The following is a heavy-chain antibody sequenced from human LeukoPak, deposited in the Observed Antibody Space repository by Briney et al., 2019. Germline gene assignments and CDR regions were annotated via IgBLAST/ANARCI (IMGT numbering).Heavy chain of an antibody. CDR3: ARRAGAYSRPYDY. D-gene: IGHD4/OR15-4a*01. Sequence: GGSLRLSCAASGFTFSSYAMHWVRQAPGKGLEYVSAISSNGGSTYYANSVKGRFTISRDNSKNTLYLQMNSLRAEDTAVYYCARRAGAYSRPYDYWGQGTLVTVSS. CDR2: ISSNGGST. V-gene: IGHV3-64*01. J-gene: IGHJ4*02. CDR1: GFTFSSYA.